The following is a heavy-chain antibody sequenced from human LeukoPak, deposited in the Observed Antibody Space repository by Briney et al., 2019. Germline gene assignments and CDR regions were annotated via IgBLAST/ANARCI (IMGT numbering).Heavy chain of an antibody. CDR2: ISGSGGST. Sequence: GGSLRLSCAASGFTFSTYAMSWVRQAPGKGLEWVSTISGSGGSTYYADSVKGRFTISRDNSKNTLYLQMNSLRAEDTAVYYCAPDPNKWLRNYWGQGTLVTVSS. V-gene: IGHV3-23*01. CDR3: APDPNKWLRNY. D-gene: IGHD5-12*01. CDR1: GFTFSTYA. J-gene: IGHJ4*02.